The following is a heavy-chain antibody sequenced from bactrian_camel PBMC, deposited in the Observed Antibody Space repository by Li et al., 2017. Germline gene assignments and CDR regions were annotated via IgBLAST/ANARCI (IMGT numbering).Heavy chain of an antibody. CDR3: AADWASTWDDDYEVIRY. V-gene: IGHV3S1*01. CDR2: FDSDGAS. D-gene: IGHD4*01. CDR1: GYKYNDYC. Sequence: HVQLVESGGGSVQAGGSPRLSCEASGYKYNDYCMGWFRQGPGKEREWVGHFDSDGASSIADPVKDRFTISKDSAKSVLYLQMDSLKPEDTAMYYCAADWASTWDDDYEVIRYWGQGTQVTVS. J-gene: IGHJ4*01.